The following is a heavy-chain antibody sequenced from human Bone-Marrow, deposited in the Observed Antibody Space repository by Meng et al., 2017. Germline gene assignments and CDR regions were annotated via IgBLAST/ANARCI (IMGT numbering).Heavy chain of an antibody. Sequence: QGQLVQSGAEVKKPGSSVKVSCKASGGTFSSYAISWVRQAPGQGLEWMGRINPKSGDTHYAQKFQARVTMTGDTSISTAYMELSGLRSDDTAMYYCARDEDISAAGKLFGDYWGQGTLVTVSS. J-gene: IGHJ4*02. D-gene: IGHD6-25*01. CDR3: ARDEDISAAGKLFGDY. CDR1: GGTFSSYA. CDR2: INPKSGDT. V-gene: IGHV1-2*06.